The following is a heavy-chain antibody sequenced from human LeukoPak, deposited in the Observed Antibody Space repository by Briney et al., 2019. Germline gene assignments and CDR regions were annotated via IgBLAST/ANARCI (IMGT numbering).Heavy chain of an antibody. CDR1: GGSISSYY. CDR3: ARHADTANCTDFYLHMDV. J-gene: IGHJ6*03. CDR2: IYTSGST. V-gene: IGHV4-4*09. D-gene: IGHD5-18*01. Sequence: SETLSLTCTVSGGSISSYYWSWIRQPPGKGLEWIGYIYTSGSTNYNPSLKSRVTISVDTSKNQFSLKLSSVTAADTAVYYCARHADTANCTDFYLHMDVLGKGTNVTGS.